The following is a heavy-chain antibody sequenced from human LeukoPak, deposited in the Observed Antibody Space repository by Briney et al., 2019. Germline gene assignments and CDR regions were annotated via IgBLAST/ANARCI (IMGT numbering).Heavy chain of an antibody. J-gene: IGHJ4*02. CDR1: LGSISSHY. V-gene: IGHV4-59*11. CDR3: ARGYDFWSGYPYHY. CDR2: IYYSGST. Sequence: SETLSLTCTVSLGSISSHYWSWILQPPGNGLEWIGYIYYSGSTNYNPSLKSRVTISVDTSKNQFSLKRSSVTSADTAVYYCARGYDFWSGYPYHYWGREPWSPSP. D-gene: IGHD3-3*01.